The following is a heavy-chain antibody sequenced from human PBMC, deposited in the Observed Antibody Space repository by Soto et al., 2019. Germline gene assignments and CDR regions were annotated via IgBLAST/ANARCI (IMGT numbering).Heavy chain of an antibody. D-gene: IGHD3-16*02. CDR2: ISAYNGNT. Sequence: QVQLVQSGAEVKKPGASVKVSCKASGYTFTSYGISWVRQAPGQGLEWMGWISAYNGNTNNAQKLQGRVTITTDTSTSTPNMELRSMICDELAVYDYARYVDEFGRVIDMDYWGQGTLGTV. J-gene: IGHJ4*02. CDR3: ARYVDEFGRVIDMDY. CDR1: GYTFTSYG. V-gene: IGHV1-18*03.